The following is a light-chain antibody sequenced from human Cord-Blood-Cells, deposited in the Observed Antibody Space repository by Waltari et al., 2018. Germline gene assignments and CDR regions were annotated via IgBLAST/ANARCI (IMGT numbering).Light chain of an antibody. CDR2: EVS. Sequence: QPALTEPASGSGSPVQSFTSSSTASSTDVGSYNLLCSYQQHPGKAPKLMIYEVSKRPSGVSNRFSGSKSGNTASLTISGLQAEDEADYYCCSYAGSSTFYVFGTGTKVTVL. CDR1: STDVGSYNL. V-gene: IGLV2-23*02. J-gene: IGLJ1*01. CDR3: CSYAGSSTFYV.